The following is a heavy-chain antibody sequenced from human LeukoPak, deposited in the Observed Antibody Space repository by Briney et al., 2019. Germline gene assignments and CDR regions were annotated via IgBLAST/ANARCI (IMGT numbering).Heavy chain of an antibody. CDR3: AKGGVYGDHVGDWFDP. J-gene: IGHJ5*02. V-gene: IGHV4-59*01. CDR2: IYYSGST. CDR1: GDSISSYY. Sequence: PSETLSLTCTVSGDSISSYYWSWIRQPPGKGLEWIGYIYYSGSTNYNPSLKSRVTISVDTSKNQFSLKLSSVTAADTAVYYCAKGGVYGDHVGDWFDPWGQGTLVTVSS. D-gene: IGHD4-17*01.